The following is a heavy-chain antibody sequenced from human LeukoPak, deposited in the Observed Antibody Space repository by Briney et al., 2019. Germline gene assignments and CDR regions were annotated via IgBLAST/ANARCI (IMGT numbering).Heavy chain of an antibody. V-gene: IGHV1-2*02. J-gene: IGHJ3*02. Sequence: ASVKVSCKASGYTFTGYYMHWVRQAPGQGLEWMGWINLNSGGTNYAQKFQGRVTMTRDTSISTAYMELSRLRSDDTAVYYCARSRVYDFWSGYTWAFDIWGQGTMVTVSS. CDR1: GYTFTGYY. CDR3: ARSRVYDFWSGYTWAFDI. D-gene: IGHD3-3*01. CDR2: INLNSGGT.